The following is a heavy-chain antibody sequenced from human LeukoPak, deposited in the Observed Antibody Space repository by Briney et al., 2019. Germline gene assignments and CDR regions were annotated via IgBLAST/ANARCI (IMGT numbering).Heavy chain of an antibody. Sequence: PGGSLRLSCVASEFTFSDYYMTWIRQAPGKGLEWVSYISSSGMTIYYAASVKGRFTISRDNAKNSLHLQMNSLRAEDTAVYYCAKADGVYGDYVAFDIWGQGTMVTVSS. V-gene: IGHV3-11*01. CDR2: ISSSGMTI. D-gene: IGHD4-17*01. CDR1: EFTFSDYY. CDR3: AKADGVYGDYVAFDI. J-gene: IGHJ3*02.